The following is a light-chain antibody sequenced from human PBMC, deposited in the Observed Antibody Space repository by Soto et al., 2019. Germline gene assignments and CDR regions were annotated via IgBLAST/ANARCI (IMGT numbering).Light chain of an antibody. Sequence: ENVLTQSQVTLSLSPGERAPLSCRASHSVSRTYLAWYQQKPVHAPRLLIYATSSRATGIPDRFSGSGSGTDFTLTIIRLEPEDIAVYYCQLYGRSRTFGQGTKLDSK. J-gene: IGKJ1*01. CDR2: ATS. CDR1: HSVSRTY. CDR3: QLYGRSRT. V-gene: IGKV3-20*01.